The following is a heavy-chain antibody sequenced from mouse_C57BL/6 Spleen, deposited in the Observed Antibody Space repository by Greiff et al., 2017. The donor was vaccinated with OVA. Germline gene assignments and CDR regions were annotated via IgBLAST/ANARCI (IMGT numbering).Heavy chain of an antibody. CDR2: INPYNGDT. D-gene: IGHD1-1*01. J-gene: IGHJ2*01. V-gene: IGHV1-20*01. Sequence: VQLKESGPELVKPGDSVKISCKASGYSFTGYFMNWVMQSHGKSLEWIGRINPYNGDTFYNQKFKGKATLTVDKSSSTAHMELRSLTSEDSAVYYCARESVVATEAFDYWGQGTTLTVSS. CDR3: ARESVVATEAFDY. CDR1: GYSFTGYF.